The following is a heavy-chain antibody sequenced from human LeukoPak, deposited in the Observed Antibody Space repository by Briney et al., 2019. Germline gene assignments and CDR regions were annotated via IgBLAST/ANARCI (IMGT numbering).Heavy chain of an antibody. D-gene: IGHD6-13*01. CDR3: ARHSQLVLDYYYGMDV. CDR1: GGSISSGGYY. J-gene: IGHJ6*02. V-gene: IGHV4-30-2*01. CDR2: IYHSGST. Sequence: SETLSLTCTVSGGSISSGGYYWSWIRQPPGKGLEWIGYIYHSGSTYYNPSLKSRVTISVDTSKNQFSLKLSSVTAADTAVYYCARHSQLVLDYYYGMDVWGQGTTVTVSS.